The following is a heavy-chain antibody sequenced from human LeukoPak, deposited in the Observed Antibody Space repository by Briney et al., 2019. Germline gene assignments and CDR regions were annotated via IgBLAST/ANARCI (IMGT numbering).Heavy chain of an antibody. V-gene: IGHV4-39*07. CDR2: IYYIGST. D-gene: IGHD3-10*01. J-gene: IGHJ3*02. Sequence: SETLSLTCSVSGDSISSSSSSYYWGWIRQPPGKGLEWIGSIYYIGSTYYNPSLRTRITISLDRPKNQFSLKLSSVTAADTAVYYCARDRPGGGVGEWAFDIWGQGTMVTVSS. CDR3: ARDRPGGGVGEWAFDI. CDR1: GDSISSSSSSYY.